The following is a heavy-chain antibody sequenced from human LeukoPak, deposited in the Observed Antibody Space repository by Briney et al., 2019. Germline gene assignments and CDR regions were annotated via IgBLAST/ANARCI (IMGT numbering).Heavy chain of an antibody. CDR2: IYSGGST. CDR1: GFTVSSNY. J-gene: IGHJ4*02. D-gene: IGHD3-9*01. V-gene: IGHV3-66*01. Sequence: GGSLRLSCAASGFTVSSNYMSWVRQAPGKGLEWVSVIYSGGSTYYADSVKGRFTISRDNSKNTLYLQMNSLRAEDTAVYYCARKNVRYYYFDYWGQGTLVTVSS. CDR3: ARKNVRYYYFDY.